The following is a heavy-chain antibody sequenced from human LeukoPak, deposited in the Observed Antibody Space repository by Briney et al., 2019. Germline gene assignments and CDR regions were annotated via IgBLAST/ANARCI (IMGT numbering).Heavy chain of an antibody. J-gene: IGHJ6*02. CDR3: ATARTELVQQYYYYGMDV. CDR2: ISYDGSNK. D-gene: IGHD6-6*01. CDR1: GFTFSSYA. V-gene: IGHV3-30-3*01. Sequence: GGSLRLSCAASGFTFSSYAMHWVRQAPGKGLEWVAVISYDGSNKYYADSVRGRFTISRDNSKNTLYLQMNSLRAEDTAVYYCATARTELVQQYYYYGMDVWGQGTTVTISS.